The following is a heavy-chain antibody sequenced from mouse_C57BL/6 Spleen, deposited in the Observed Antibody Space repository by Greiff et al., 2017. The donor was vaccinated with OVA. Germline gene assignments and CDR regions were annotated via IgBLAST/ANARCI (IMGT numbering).Heavy chain of an antibody. D-gene: IGHD2-4*01. Sequence: VQRVESGAELVRPGTSVKVSCKASGYAFTNYLIEWVKQRPGQGLEWIGVINPGSGGTNYNEKFKGKATLTADKSSSTAYMQLSSLTSEDSAVYFCARGDYDSYYFDYWGQGTTLTVSS. CDR2: INPGSGGT. CDR1: GYAFTNYL. J-gene: IGHJ2*01. CDR3: ARGDYDSYYFDY. V-gene: IGHV1-54*01.